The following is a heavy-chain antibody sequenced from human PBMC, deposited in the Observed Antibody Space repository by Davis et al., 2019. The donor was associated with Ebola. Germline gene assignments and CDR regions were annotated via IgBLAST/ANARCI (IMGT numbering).Heavy chain of an antibody. CDR1: GYTFTSYA. V-gene: IGHV7-4-1*02. CDR3: AREPYSSSWDPFDY. Sequence: ASVKVSCKASGYTFTSYAMNWVRQAPGQGLQWMGWINTNTGNPTSAQGFTGRFVFSLDTSVTTAFLQISSLKAEDTAFYYCAREPYSSSWDPFDYWGQGTLVTVSS. D-gene: IGHD6-13*01. CDR2: INTNTGNP. J-gene: IGHJ4*02.